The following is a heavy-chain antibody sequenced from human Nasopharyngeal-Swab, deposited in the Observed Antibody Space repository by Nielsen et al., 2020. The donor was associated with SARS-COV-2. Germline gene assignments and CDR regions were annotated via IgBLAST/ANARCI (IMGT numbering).Heavy chain of an antibody. Sequence: GESLKISCAASGFTFSNAWMSWVRQAPGKGLEWVSAISGSGGSTYYADSVKGRFTISRDNSKNTLNLQMNNLRAEDTAIYYCAKDRDSGDDSEEYYHYYGMDVWGQGAPVTVSS. V-gene: IGHV3-23*01. J-gene: IGHJ6*02. CDR1: GFTFSNAW. CDR3: AKDRDSGDDSEEYYHYYGMDV. CDR2: ISGSGGST. D-gene: IGHD5-12*01.